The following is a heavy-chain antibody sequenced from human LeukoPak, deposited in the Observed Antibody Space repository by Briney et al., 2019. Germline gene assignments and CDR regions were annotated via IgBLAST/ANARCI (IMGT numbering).Heavy chain of an antibody. J-gene: IGHJ4*02. CDR1: GFTFSSYG. CDR2: IRYDGSNK. Sequence: GGSLRLSCAAPGFTFSSYGMHWVRQAPGKGLEWVAFIRYDGSNKYYADSVKGRFTISRDNSKNTLYLQMNSLRAEDTAVYYCAKDQLTGFGELFGYWGQGTLVTVSS. V-gene: IGHV3-30*02. D-gene: IGHD3-10*01. CDR3: AKDQLTGFGELFGY.